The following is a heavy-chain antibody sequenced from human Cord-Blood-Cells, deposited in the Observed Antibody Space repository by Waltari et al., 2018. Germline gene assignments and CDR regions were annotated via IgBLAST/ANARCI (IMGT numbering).Heavy chain of an antibody. Sequence: EVQLVESGGGLVQPGGSLRLSCAAAGFTFSSYAMTWVRQAPGTGLEGVSYISSSGSTIYYADSVKGRFTISRDNAKNSLYLQMNSLRAEDTAVYYCARGGIAAAGNYYYYGMDVWGQGTTVTVSS. CDR3: ARGGIAAAGNYYYYGMDV. CDR2: ISSSGSTI. CDR1: GFTFSSYA. J-gene: IGHJ6*02. V-gene: IGHV3-48*03. D-gene: IGHD6-13*01.